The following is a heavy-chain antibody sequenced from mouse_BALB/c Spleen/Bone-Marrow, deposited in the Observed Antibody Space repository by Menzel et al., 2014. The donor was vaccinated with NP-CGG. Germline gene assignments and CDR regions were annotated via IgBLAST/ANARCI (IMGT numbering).Heavy chain of an antibody. CDR2: IDPYNGDA. V-gene: IGHV1S135*01. CDR1: GYIFTTYN. J-gene: IGHJ2*01. D-gene: IGHD1-1*01. CDR3: AKGVVSDY. Sequence: EVKLMESGPELVKPGASVKVSCMASGYIFTTYNMYWMKQSHGKSLEWIGYIDPYNGDATYNQKFKGKATLTVDKSSSTAYLHLNSLTSEDSAVYYCAKGVVSDYWGQGTTLTVSS.